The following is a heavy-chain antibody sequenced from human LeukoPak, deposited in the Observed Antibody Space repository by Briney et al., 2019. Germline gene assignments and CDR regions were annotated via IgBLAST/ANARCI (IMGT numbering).Heavy chain of an antibody. CDR3: ARDLPHYYGSAIKDRFDY. CDR2: IIPILGIA. CDR1: GGTFSSYA. J-gene: IGHJ4*02. Sequence: SVKVSCKASGGTFSSYAISWVRQAPGQGLEWMGRIIPILGIANYAQKFQGRVTITADKSTSTAYMELSSLRSEDTAVYYCARDLPHYYGSAIKDRFDYWGQGTLVTVSS. V-gene: IGHV1-69*04. D-gene: IGHD3-10*01.